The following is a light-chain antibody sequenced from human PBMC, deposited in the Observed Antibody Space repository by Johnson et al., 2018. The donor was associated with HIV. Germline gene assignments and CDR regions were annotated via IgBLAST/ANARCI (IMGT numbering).Light chain of an antibody. V-gene: IGLV1-51*02. J-gene: IGLJ1*01. Sequence: QSVLTQPPSVSAAPGQKVTISCSGSSSNIGNNYVSWYQQLPGTAPKLLIYENNKRPSGIPDRFPGSKSGTSATLGITGLQTGDEAVYYCGTWDGSLSGYVFGTGTKVTVL. CDR2: ENN. CDR1: SSNIGNNY. CDR3: GTWDGSLSGYV.